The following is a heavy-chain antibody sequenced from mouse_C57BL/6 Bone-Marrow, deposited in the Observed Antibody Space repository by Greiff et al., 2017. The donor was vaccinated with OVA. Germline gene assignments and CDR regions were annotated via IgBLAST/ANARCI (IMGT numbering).Heavy chain of an antibody. J-gene: IGHJ4*01. Sequence: VQLQQPGAELVRPGTSVKLSCKASGYTFTSYWMHWVKQRPGQGLEWIGVIDPSDSYTNYNQKFKGKATLTVDTSSSTAYMQLSSLTSEDSAVYYCARWSCRGAMDYWGQGTSVTVSS. CDR1: GYTFTSYW. CDR3: ARWSCRGAMDY. CDR2: IDPSDSYT. V-gene: IGHV1-59*01.